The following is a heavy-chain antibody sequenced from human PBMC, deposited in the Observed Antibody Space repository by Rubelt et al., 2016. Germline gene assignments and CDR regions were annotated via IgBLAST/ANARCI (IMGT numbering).Heavy chain of an antibody. J-gene: IGHJ4*02. CDR2: IYYSGIT. D-gene: IGHD6-13*01. CDR1: GDSISPYY. CDR3: TRHNSPSPGISLDF. Sequence: QVQLQESGPGLVKPSETLSLTCTVSGDSISPYYWSWIRQPPAKGLEWIGYIYYSGITNSNPSFQSRVTISVDTYKNQFSLKLSSVTAADTASYYGTRHNSPSPGISLDFWGQGTLVTVSS. V-gene: IGHV4-59*08.